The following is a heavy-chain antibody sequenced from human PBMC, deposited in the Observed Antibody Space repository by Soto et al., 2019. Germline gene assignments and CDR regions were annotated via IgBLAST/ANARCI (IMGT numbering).Heavy chain of an antibody. V-gene: IGHV3-53*01. CDR3: ARGMYGSGSYYIGDAFDM. CDR1: GFTVSYNY. CDR2: IYRGGDT. D-gene: IGHD3-10*01. Sequence: GSLRLSCAVSGFTVSYNYMNWVRQAPGKGLEWVSVIYRGGDTFYADSVKGRFTISRDNSKNTLYLQMNSLRAEDTAVYYCARGMYGSGSYYIGDAFDMWGQGTMVTVSS. J-gene: IGHJ3*02.